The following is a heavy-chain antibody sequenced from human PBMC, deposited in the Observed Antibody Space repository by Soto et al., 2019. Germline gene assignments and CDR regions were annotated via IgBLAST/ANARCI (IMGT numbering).Heavy chain of an antibody. Sequence: GGSLRLSCAASGFTVSTNYMSWVRQSPGKGLEWVSVIYTGGSTYYADSVKGRFNISRDNSKNRLFLQMNSLRAEDTAIYYCAKCMGSSWIGVIDNWGQGTLVTVSS. J-gene: IGHJ4*02. CDR1: GFTVSTNY. CDR2: IYTGGST. D-gene: IGHD6-13*01. CDR3: AKCMGSSWIGVIDN. V-gene: IGHV3-53*01.